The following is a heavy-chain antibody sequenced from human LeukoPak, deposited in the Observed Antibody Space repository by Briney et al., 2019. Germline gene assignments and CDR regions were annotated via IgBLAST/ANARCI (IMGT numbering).Heavy chain of an antibody. CDR1: GFIFSSYA. Sequence: GGSLRLSCAASGFIFSSYALHWVRQAPGKGLEWVAVMSYDGSGNYYADSVKGRFTISRENSKDTLYLQMNSLRAEDTAVYYCAKDSTHYSSSSHYFDYWGQGTLVTVSS. V-gene: IGHV3-30*04. J-gene: IGHJ4*02. CDR3: AKDSTHYSSSSHYFDY. D-gene: IGHD6-6*01. CDR2: MSYDGSGN.